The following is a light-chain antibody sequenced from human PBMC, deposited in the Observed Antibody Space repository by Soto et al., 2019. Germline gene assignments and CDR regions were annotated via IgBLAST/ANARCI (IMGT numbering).Light chain of an antibody. CDR3: QSYDSSLSGSKVI. J-gene: IGLJ2*01. CDR1: SSNIGAGYD. V-gene: IGLV1-40*01. Sequence: QAVVTQPPSVSGAPGQRVTISCTGSSSNIGAGYDVHWYQQLPGTAPKRLIYGNSNRASGVPDRFSGSKSGTSASLAITGLQAEDEADYYCQSYDSSLSGSKVIFGGGTKLTVL. CDR2: GNS.